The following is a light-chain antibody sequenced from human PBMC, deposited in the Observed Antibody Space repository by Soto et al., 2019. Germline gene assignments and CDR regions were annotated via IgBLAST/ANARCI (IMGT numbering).Light chain of an antibody. J-gene: IGKJ2*01. CDR1: QSVNHY. Sequence: EIVLTQSPATLSFSPGETATLSCRASQSVNHYLAWYQQKPCQAPRLLIYDASNRATAIPARFSGSGSGTDFTLTISSLEPEDFAVYYCQQRSNWPLYTFGQGTNLEIK. CDR3: QQRSNWPLYT. V-gene: IGKV3-11*01. CDR2: DAS.